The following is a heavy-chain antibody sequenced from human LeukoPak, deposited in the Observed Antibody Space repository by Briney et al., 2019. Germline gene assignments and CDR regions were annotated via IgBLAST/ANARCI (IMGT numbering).Heavy chain of an antibody. V-gene: IGHV3-33*01. CDR3: ATQGERSSGPLDY. J-gene: IGHJ4*02. Sequence: GRSLRLSCAASGFTFSSYGMHWVRQAPGKGLEWVAVIWYDGSNKYYADSVKGRFTISRDNSKNTLYLQMNSLRAEDTAVYYCATQGERSSGPLDYWGQGTLVTVSS. CDR1: GFTFSSYG. CDR2: IWYDGSNK. D-gene: IGHD3-22*01.